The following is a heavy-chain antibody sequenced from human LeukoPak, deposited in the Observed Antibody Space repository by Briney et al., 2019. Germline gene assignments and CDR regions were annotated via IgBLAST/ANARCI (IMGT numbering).Heavy chain of an antibody. J-gene: IGHJ4*02. CDR3: ARSSESSAYFDY. CDR2: VSGSGDNT. V-gene: IGHV3-23*01. Sequence: GGSLRLSCAASGFTFNNYAMTWVRQAPGKGLEWVSVVSGSGDNTNYADSVKGRFTISRDNSKNTLYLQMNSLRAEDTAVYYCARSSESSAYFDYWGQGTLVTVSS. CDR1: GFTFNNYA. D-gene: IGHD6-19*01.